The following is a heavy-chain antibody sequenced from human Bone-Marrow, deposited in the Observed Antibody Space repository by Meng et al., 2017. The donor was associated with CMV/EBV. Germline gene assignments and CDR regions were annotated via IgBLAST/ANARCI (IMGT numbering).Heavy chain of an antibody. Sequence: ASVKVSCKASGYTFTSYDINWVRQATGQGLEWMGWMNPNSGNTGYAQKFQGRVTMTRNTSISTAYMELSSLRSEDTAVYYCARVSPRWSSTSCRRMEVWGQGTRVTVPS. CDR3: ARVSPRWSSTSCRRMEV. V-gene: IGHV1-8*01. CDR1: GYTFTSYD. J-gene: IGHJ6*02. CDR2: MNPNSGNT. D-gene: IGHD2-2*01.